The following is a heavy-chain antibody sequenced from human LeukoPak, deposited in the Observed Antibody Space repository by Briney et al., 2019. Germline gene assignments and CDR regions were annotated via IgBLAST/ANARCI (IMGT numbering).Heavy chain of an antibody. CDR3: ARVTGYRIEDYFDY. CDR2: IYYSGST. J-gene: IGHJ4*02. CDR1: GGSISSYY. Sequence: SETPSLTCTVSGGSISSYYWSWIRQPPGKGLEWIGYIYYSGSTNYNPSLKSRVTISVETSKNEFSLKLRSVTAADTAVYYCARVTGYRIEDYFDYWGQGTLVTVSS. V-gene: IGHV4-59*01. D-gene: IGHD6-13*01.